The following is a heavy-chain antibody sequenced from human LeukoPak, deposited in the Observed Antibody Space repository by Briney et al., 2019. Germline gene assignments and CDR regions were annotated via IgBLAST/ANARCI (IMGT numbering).Heavy chain of an antibody. J-gene: IGHJ4*02. Sequence: GRSLRLSCAASGFTFSSYGMHGVPQAPGKGLEWVAVIWYDGSNKYYADSAKGRFTISRDNSKNTLYLQMNSLRAEDTAVYYCAKVRSSSWSHFDYWGQGTLVTVSS. D-gene: IGHD6-13*01. CDR2: IWYDGSNK. V-gene: IGHV3-33*06. CDR1: GFTFSSYG. CDR3: AKVRSSSWSHFDY.